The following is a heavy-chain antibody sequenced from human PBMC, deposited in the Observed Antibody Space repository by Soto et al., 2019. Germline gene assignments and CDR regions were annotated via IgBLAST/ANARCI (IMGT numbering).Heavy chain of an antibody. CDR2: VRGRDGST. D-gene: IGHD5-12*01. J-gene: IGHJ4*02. Sequence: EVQLLESGGGLVQPGASLRLSCAASGFSFTTFDMSWARQAPGKGLGGVSVVRGRDGSTSYADSLMGRFTSSKDSSKNTLYLQINSLRAEDTALYYCAKGAWLDYWGQGTLVTVSS. CDR3: AKGAWLDY. V-gene: IGHV3-23*01. CDR1: GFSFTTFD.